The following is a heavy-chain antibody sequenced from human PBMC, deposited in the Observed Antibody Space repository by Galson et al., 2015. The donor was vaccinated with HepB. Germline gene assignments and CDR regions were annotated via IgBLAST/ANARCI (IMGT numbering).Heavy chain of an antibody. V-gene: IGHV3-64*01. Sequence: SLRLSCAASGFTFSSYAMHWVRQAPGKGLEYVSAISNNGGSTYYANSVKGRFTISRDNSKNTLYLQMGSLRAEDMAVYYCARASFRDNWSPFWDWGQGTLVTVSS. CDR1: GFTFSSYA. CDR2: ISNNGGST. CDR3: ARASFRDNWSPFWD. D-gene: IGHD1-1*01. J-gene: IGHJ4*02.